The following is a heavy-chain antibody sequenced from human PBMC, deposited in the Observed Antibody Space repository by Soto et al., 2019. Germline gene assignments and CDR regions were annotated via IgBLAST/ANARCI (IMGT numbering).Heavy chain of an antibody. D-gene: IGHD3-22*01. V-gene: IGHV4-59*12. CDR2: IYYSGST. Sequence: PSETLSLTCTVSGGSISSYYWSWIRQPPGKGLEWIGYIYYSGSTNYNPSLKSRVTISVDTSKNQFSLKLSSVTAADTAVYYCARDRRYYDSSGSLDYWGQGTLVTVSS. CDR1: GGSISSYY. CDR3: ARDRRYYDSSGSLDY. J-gene: IGHJ4*02.